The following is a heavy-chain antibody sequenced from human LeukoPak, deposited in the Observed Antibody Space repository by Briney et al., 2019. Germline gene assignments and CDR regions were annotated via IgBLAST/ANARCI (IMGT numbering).Heavy chain of an antibody. Sequence: GGSLRLSCAASGFTFSSYGMHWVRQAPGKGLEWVAFIRYDGSNKYYADSVKGRFTISRDNSKNTLYLQMNSLRAEDTAVYYCARAGGATGTRYYYYYMDVWGKGTTVTVSS. CDR1: GFTFSSYG. CDR3: ARAGGATGTRYYYYYMDV. D-gene: IGHD1-1*01. CDR2: IRYDGSNK. V-gene: IGHV3-30*02. J-gene: IGHJ6*03.